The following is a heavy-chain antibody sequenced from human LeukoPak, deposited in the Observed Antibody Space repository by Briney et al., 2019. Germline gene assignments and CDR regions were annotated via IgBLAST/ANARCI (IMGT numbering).Heavy chain of an antibody. CDR2: INPSGGST. J-gene: IGHJ6*02. D-gene: IGHD2-2*01. Sequence: ASVKVSCKASGYAFTSYSMHWVRQAPGQGLEWMGVINPSGGSTTYAQKCQGRVTMTRDTSMSTVYMELNSLRSEDTDVYYCARDRDLPAANYYYCYGMDVWGQGTTVTVSS. V-gene: IGHV1-46*01. CDR3: ARDRDLPAANYYYCYGMDV. CDR1: GYAFTSYS.